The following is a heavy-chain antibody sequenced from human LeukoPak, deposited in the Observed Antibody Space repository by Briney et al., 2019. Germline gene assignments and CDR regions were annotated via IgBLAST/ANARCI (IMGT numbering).Heavy chain of an antibody. CDR2: IYYSGST. J-gene: IGHJ4*02. V-gene: IGHV4-39*01. Sequence: KPSETLSLTCTVSGGSISSSSYYWGWIRQPPGKGLEWIGSIYYSGSTYYNPSLKSRVTISVDTSKNQFSLKLSSVTAADTAVYYCARRRVYYYDSSGYYYGYFDYWGQGTLVTVSS. CDR3: ARRRVYYYDSSGYYYGYFDY. D-gene: IGHD3-22*01. CDR1: GGSISSSSYY.